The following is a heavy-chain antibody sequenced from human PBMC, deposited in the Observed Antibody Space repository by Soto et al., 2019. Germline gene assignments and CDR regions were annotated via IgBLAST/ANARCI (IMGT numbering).Heavy chain of an antibody. Sequence: QVQLVQSGAEVKKPGSSVKVSCKASGGTFSSYTISWVRQAPGQGLEWMGRIIPILGIANYAQKFQGRVTSTADKSTSTAYMELSSLRSEDTAVYYCARGGILWFGEDWFDPWGKGTLVTVSS. CDR2: IIPILGIA. J-gene: IGHJ5*02. CDR1: GGTFSSYT. V-gene: IGHV1-69*02. D-gene: IGHD3-10*01. CDR3: ARGGILWFGEDWFDP.